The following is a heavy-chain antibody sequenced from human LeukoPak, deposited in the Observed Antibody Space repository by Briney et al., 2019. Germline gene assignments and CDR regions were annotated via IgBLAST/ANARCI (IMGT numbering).Heavy chain of an antibody. CDR3: ARDLLGNSGSYLRHPNGPPFDY. J-gene: IGHJ4*02. CDR1: GFTFSSYW. D-gene: IGHD1-26*01. CDR2: INSDGSST. Sequence: GGSLRLSYAASGFTFSSYWMHWVRQAPGKGLVWVSRINSDGSSTSYADSVKGRFTISRDNAKNTLYLQMNSLRAEDTAVYYCARDLLGNSGSYLRHPNGPPFDYWGQGTLVTVSS. V-gene: IGHV3-74*01.